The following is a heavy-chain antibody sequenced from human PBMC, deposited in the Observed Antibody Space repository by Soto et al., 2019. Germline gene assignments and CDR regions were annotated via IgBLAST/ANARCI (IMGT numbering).Heavy chain of an antibody. CDR2: INAGNGNT. J-gene: IGHJ5*02. CDR1: GGTFSSYA. CDR3: ARDRQQLNWFDP. D-gene: IGHD6-13*01. V-gene: IGHV1-3*01. Sequence: ASVKASCKASGGTFSSYAISWVRQAPGQGLEWMGWINAGNGNTKYSQKFQGRVTITRDTSASTAYTELSSLRSEDTAVYYCARDRQQLNWFDPWGQGTLVTVSS.